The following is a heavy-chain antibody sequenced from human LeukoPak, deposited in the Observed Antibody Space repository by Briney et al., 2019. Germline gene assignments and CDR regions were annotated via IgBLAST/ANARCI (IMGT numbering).Heavy chain of an antibody. J-gene: IGHJ4*02. V-gene: IGHV3-23*01. Sequence: PGGSLRLSCAASGFTFSSYAMSWVRQAPGKGLEWVSGVSGSGGSTYYADSVKGRFTISKDNSKNTLYLQMNSLRAEDTAVYYCAKCSAYYFDSSLSDYFDYWGQGTLATVSS. CDR2: VSGSGGST. CDR3: AKCSAYYFDSSLSDYFDY. D-gene: IGHD3-22*01. CDR1: GFTFSSYA.